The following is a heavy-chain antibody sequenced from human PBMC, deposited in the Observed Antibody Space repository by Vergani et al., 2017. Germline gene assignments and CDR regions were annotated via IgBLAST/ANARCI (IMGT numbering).Heavy chain of an antibody. Sequence: QVQLQESGPGLVKPSETLSLTCTVSGGSISSYYWSWIRQPPGKGLEWIGYIYYSGSTNYNPSLKSRVIISVDTSKNQFSLKLSSVTAADTAVYYCARDMDYYDSSGYARNWFDPWGQGTLVTVSS. D-gene: IGHD3-22*01. CDR2: IYYSGST. J-gene: IGHJ5*02. CDR1: GGSISSYY. V-gene: IGHV4-59*01. CDR3: ARDMDYYDSSGYARNWFDP.